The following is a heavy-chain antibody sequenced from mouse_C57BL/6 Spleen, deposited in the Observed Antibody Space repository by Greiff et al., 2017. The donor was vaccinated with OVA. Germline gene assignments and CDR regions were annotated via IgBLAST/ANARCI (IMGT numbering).Heavy chain of an antibody. D-gene: IGHD3-3*01. CDR1: GFTFSDYY. Sequence: DVKLVESEGGLVQPGSSMKLSCTASGFTFSDYYMAWVRQVPEKGLEWVANINYDGSSTYYLDSLKSRFIISRDNAKNILYLQMSSLKSEDTATYYCARDRAGTDAMDYWGQGTSVTVSS. CDR3: ARDRAGTDAMDY. J-gene: IGHJ4*01. CDR2: INYDGSST. V-gene: IGHV5-16*01.